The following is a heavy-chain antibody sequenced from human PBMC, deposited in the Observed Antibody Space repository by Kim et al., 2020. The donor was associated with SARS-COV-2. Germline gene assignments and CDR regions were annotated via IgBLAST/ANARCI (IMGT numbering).Heavy chain of an antibody. V-gene: IGHV4-30-2*01. CDR3: ARGGGNYYGMDV. Sequence: SETLSLTCAVSGGSISSGGYSWSWIRQPPGKGLEWIGYIYHSGSTYYNPSLKSRVTISVDRSKNQFSLKLSSVTAADTAVYYCARGGGNYYGMDVWGQGTTVTVSS. J-gene: IGHJ6*02. CDR2: IYHSGST. CDR1: GGSISSGGYS.